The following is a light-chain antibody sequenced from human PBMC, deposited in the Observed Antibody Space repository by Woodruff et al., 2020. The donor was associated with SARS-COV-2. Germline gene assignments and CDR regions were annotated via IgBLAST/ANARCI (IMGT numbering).Light chain of an antibody. CDR3: QQYNSYPYT. Sequence: AWYQQKPGNAPKLLIYKASSLESGVPSRFSGSGSGTEFTLTISSLQPDDFATYYCQQYNSYPYTFGQGTKLEIK. V-gene: IGKV1-5*03. CDR2: KAS. J-gene: IGKJ2*01.